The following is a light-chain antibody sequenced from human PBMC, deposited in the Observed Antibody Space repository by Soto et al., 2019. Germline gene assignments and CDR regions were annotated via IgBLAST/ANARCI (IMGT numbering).Light chain of an antibody. CDR2: DVS. V-gene: IGLV2-8*01. CDR1: SSDVGGYNY. CDR3: SSYAGTYIV. Sequence: QYALTQPPSASGSPGQSVTISCTGTSSDVGGYNYVSWYQQHPGKAPKLMIYDVSQRPSGVPNRFSGSKSGNTASLTVSGLQAEDEADYYCSSYAGTYIVFGTGTKLTVL. J-gene: IGLJ1*01.